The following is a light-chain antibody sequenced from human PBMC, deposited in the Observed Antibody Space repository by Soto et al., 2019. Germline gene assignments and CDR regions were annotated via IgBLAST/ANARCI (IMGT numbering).Light chain of an antibody. J-gene: IGLJ1*01. CDR2: EVN. CDR3: LSYAGTAYV. V-gene: IGLV2-8*01. CDR1: SAQVGGYNY. Sequence: QSPLAQAASVSVCPGQSLTISCTGASAQVGGYNYVSWYQHHSGKAHTLIIFEVNTRPSGVPDRFSGSKSGNTASLTASGLKAEDDADYYRLSYAGTAYVFGTGTQVTV.